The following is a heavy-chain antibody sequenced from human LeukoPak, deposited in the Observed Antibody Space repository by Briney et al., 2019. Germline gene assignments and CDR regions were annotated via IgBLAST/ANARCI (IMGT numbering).Heavy chain of an antibody. CDR2: ISAYNGNT. V-gene: IGHV1-18*01. D-gene: IGHD2-21*01. Sequence: ASVKVSCKASGYTFTSYGISWVRQAPGQGLEWMGWISAYNGNTNCAQKLQDRVTMTTDTSTSTAYMELRGLRSDDTAVYYCARNCGGDCDWFDPWGQGTLVTVSS. CDR1: GYTFTSYG. J-gene: IGHJ5*02. CDR3: ARNCGGDCDWFDP.